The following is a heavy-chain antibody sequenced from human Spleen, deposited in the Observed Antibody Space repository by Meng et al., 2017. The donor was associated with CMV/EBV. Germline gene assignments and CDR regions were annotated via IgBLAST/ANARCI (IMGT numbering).Heavy chain of an antibody. J-gene: IGHJ4*02. CDR2: ISSSSTYI. CDR1: GFTFSSYS. V-gene: IGHV3-21*01. CDR3: TRFDD. Sequence: GESLKISCPASGFTFSSYSMNWVRQAPGKGLEWVSSISSSSTYIYYADSVKGRFTISRDNAKNSLYLQMNSLRAEDTAVYFCTRFDDWGQGTLVTVSS.